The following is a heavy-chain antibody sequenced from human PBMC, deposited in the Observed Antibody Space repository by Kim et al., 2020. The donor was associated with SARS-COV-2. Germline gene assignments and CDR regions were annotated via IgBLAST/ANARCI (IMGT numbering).Heavy chain of an antibody. CDR3: AREGVESSLEWLFPNYYYYYGMDV. Sequence: SVKVSCKASGGTFSSYAISWVRQAPGQGLEWMGGIIPIFGTANYAQKFQGRVTITADESTSTAYMELSSLRSEDTAVYYCAREGVESSLEWLFPNYYYYYGMDVWGQGTTVTVSS. V-gene: IGHV1-69*13. J-gene: IGHJ6*02. CDR2: IIPIFGTA. D-gene: IGHD3-3*01. CDR1: GGTFSSYA.